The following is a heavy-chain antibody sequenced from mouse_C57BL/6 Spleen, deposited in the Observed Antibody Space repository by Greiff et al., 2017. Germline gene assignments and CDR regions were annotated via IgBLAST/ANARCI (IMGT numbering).Heavy chain of an antibody. CDR1: GYSFTGYY. V-gene: IGHV1-43*01. J-gene: IGHJ2*01. CDR2: INPSTGGT. D-gene: IGHD1-1*01. Sequence: VQLKESGPELVKPGASVKISCKASGYSFTGYYMHWVKQSSEKSLEWIGEINPSTGGTSYNQKFKGKATLTVDKSSSTAYMQLKSLTSEDSAVYYCARSYGSSYVGYWGQGTTLTVSS. CDR3: ARSYGSSYVGY.